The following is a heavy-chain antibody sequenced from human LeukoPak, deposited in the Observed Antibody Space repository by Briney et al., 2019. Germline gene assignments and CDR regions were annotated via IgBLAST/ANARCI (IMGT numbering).Heavy chain of an antibody. Sequence: GGSLRLSCAASGFTFSNYGIHWVRQAPGKGLEWVAVIWYDGSNKYYADSVKGRFTISRDNSKNTLYLQMNSLRAEDTAVYYCAKGHDFWSGYSTSFDYWGQGTLVTVSS. CDR2: IWYDGSNK. D-gene: IGHD3-3*01. CDR3: AKGHDFWSGYSTSFDY. CDR1: GFTFSNYG. J-gene: IGHJ4*02. V-gene: IGHV3-30*02.